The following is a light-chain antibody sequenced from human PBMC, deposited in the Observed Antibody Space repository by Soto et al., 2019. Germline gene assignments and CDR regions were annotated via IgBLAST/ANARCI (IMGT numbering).Light chain of an antibody. CDR1: QSISTW. V-gene: IGKV1-5*01. Sequence: DIQMTQSPSTLSASVGDRVTITCRASQSISTWLAWYQQKPGKAPKLLIYDASSLESGVPSRFSGSGSGTEFNLTISSLQPEDFASYYCQQYNSYSTFGQGTKVDIK. CDR3: QQYNSYST. CDR2: DAS. J-gene: IGKJ1*01.